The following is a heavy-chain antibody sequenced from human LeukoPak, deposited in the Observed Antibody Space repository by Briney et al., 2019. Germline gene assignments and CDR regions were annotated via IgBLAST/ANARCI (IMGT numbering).Heavy chain of an antibody. J-gene: IGHJ4*02. D-gene: IGHD3-22*01. CDR2: IYYSGST. CDR3: ARPGEVYYYASSGYPAHYFDY. CDR1: GGSIYNSAYH. V-gene: IGHV4-39*01. Sequence: PSETLSLTCSVSGGSIYNSAYHWGWIRQPPGKGLEWIGSIYYSGSTCYNPSLKSRVTISVDTSKNQFSLKLSSVTAADTAVYYCARPGEVYYYASSGYPAHYFDYWGQGTLVTVSS.